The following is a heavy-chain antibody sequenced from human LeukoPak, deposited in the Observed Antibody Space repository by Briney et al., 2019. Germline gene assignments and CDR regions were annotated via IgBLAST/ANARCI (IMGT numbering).Heavy chain of an antibody. CDR2: INHSGST. V-gene: IGHV4-34*01. J-gene: IGHJ4*02. D-gene: IGHD6-19*01. CDR3: ARVLGSGWYGLIDY. CDR1: GGSFSGYY. Sequence: PSETLSLTCAVYGGSFSGYYWSWIRQPPGKGLEWIGEINHSGSTNYNPSLKSRVTISVDTSKNQFSLKLSSVTAADTAVYYCARVLGSGWYGLIDYWGQGTLATVSS.